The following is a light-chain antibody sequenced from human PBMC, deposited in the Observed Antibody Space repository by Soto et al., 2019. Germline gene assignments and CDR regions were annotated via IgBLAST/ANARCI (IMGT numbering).Light chain of an antibody. CDR1: SSDVGRYNF. Sequence: QSVLTQPPSASGSPGQSVTISCTGTSSDVGRYNFVSWYQHHPGKAPELMIYDVSQRPSGVPDRFSGSKSGNTASLTVSGLQAEDEADYYCNSYADSNTYVFGTGTKGTVL. CDR3: NSYADSNTYV. V-gene: IGLV2-8*01. CDR2: DVS. J-gene: IGLJ1*01.